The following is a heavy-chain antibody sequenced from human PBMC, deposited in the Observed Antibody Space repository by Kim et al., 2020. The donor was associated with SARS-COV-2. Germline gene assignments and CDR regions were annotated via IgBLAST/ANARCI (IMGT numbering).Heavy chain of an antibody. J-gene: IGHJ4*02. CDR2: IYSGDSDT. D-gene: IGHD6-25*01. CDR1: AYSFTTYW. V-gene: IGHV5-51*01. Sequence: GESLKISCKGSAYSFTTYWIGWVRQMPGKGLEWMGIIYSGDSDTRYSPSFQGQVTISADKSISTAYLQWSSLKASDTAMYYCARQTYSGDWLPLNYWGQGTLVSVSS. CDR3: ARQTYSGDWLPLNY.